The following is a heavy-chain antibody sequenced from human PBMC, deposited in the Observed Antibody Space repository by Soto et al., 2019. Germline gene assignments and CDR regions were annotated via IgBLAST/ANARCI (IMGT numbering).Heavy chain of an antibody. D-gene: IGHD3-16*02. CDR2: FDPEDGET. CDR3: ATDYYYFCGSYRPKINF. CDR1: GYTLTELS. V-gene: IGHV1-24*01. Sequence: GASVKVSCKVSGYTLTELSMHWVRQAPGKGLEWMGGFDPEDGETIYAQKFQGRVTMTEDTSADTAYMELSSLRSEDTAVYYCATDYYYFCGSYRPKINFWGQGSLVPVSA. J-gene: IGHJ4*02.